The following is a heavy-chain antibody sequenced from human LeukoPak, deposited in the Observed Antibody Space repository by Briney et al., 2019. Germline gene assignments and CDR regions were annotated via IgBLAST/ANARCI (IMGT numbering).Heavy chain of an antibody. D-gene: IGHD3-22*01. J-gene: IGHJ3*02. CDR3: ARSYHYYDSSGYSMGDTFEI. Sequence: ASVKVSCKASGYTFTGYYMHWVRQAPGQGLEWMGWINPNSGGTNYAQKFQGRVTMTRDTSISTAYMELSRLRSGDTAVFYCARSYHYYDSSGYSMGDTFEIWGQGTMVTVSS. CDR1: GYTFTGYY. V-gene: IGHV1-2*02. CDR2: INPNSGGT.